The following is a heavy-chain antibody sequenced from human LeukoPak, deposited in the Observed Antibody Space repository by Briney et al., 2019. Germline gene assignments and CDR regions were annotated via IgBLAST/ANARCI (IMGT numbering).Heavy chain of an antibody. CDR3: ARVPYYYDSSGYAFDI. V-gene: IGHV4-61*01. CDR1: GGSVSSGSYY. J-gene: IGHJ3*02. D-gene: IGHD3-22*01. CDR2: IYYSGST. Sequence: SETLSLTCTVSGGSVSSGSYYGSWIRQPPGKGLEWIGYIYYSGSTNYNPSLKSRVTISVDTSKNQFSLKLSSVTAADTAVYYCARVPYYYDSSGYAFDIWGQGTMVTVSS.